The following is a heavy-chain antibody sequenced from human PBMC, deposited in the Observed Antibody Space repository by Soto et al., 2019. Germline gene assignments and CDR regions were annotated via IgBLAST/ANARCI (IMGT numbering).Heavy chain of an antibody. CDR3: ARAVGGPTSNLDY. V-gene: IGHV1-3*01. J-gene: IGHJ4*02. Sequence: ASVKVSCKASGYTFTSYAMHWVRQAPGQRLEWMGWINAGNGNTKYSQKFQGRVTITRDTSASTAYRELSSLRSEDTAVYYCARAVGGPTSNLDYWGQGTLVTVSS. D-gene: IGHD3-16*01. CDR1: GYTFTSYA. CDR2: INAGNGNT.